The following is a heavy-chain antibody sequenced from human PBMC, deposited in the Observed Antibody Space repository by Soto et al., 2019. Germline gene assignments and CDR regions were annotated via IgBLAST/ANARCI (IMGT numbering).Heavy chain of an antibody. J-gene: IGHJ4*02. CDR1: GFTFSAHY. V-gene: IGHV3-72*01. CDR2: TRNKTKSYTT. Sequence: DVQLLESGGGLVHPAGSMRLSCAASGFTFSAHYMDWVRHAPGKGLEWVGRTRNKTKSYTTEDAASVKGRFNVSRDDSKNSLYLQMNSLKPEDTAVYFCATTTIATTRPVNDFWGQGTLVTVSS. D-gene: IGHD4-4*01. CDR3: ATTTIATTRPVNDF.